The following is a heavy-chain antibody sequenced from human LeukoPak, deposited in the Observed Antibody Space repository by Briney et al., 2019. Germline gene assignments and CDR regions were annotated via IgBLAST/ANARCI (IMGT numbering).Heavy chain of an antibody. J-gene: IGHJ4*02. CDR3: ARPATGYCSSAGCHWDS. Sequence: GGSLTLSCAASGFTFSTHSMYWVRQAPGKGLEWVSSISASSNFIHYAESVRGRLTISRDNAKNSLYLQMNSLGAQDTAVYYCARPATGYCSSAGCHWDSWGQGTLVTVSS. V-gene: IGHV3-21*01. CDR1: GFTFSTHS. D-gene: IGHD2-2*01. CDR2: ISASSNFI.